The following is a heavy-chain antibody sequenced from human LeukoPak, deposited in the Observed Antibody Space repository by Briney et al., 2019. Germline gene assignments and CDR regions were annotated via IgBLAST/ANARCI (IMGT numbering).Heavy chain of an antibody. D-gene: IGHD2-8*01. CDR3: STEHKYCTSSTCGDY. Sequence: ASVKVSCKASGYTFAAFWIHWVRQAPGQGLAWMGYVNPTTGDTYYAQNFQGRVTMTRDTSINTAYMELSSLRSDDTAVYYCSTEHKYCTSSTCGDYWGQGTLVTVSS. CDR1: GYTFAAFW. CDR2: VNPTTGDT. V-gene: IGHV1-2*02. J-gene: IGHJ4*02.